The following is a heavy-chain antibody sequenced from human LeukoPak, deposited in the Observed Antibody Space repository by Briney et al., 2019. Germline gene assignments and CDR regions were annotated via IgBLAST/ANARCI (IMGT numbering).Heavy chain of an antibody. V-gene: IGHV3-15*01. J-gene: IGHJ4*02. Sequence: PGGSLRLSCAASGFTFSNAWMSWVRQAPGKGLEWVGRIKSKTDGGTTDYAAPVKGRFTISRDDSKNTLYLQMNSLKTEDTAVYYCTTDRVGRRGYSSGWYYFDYWGQGTLVTVSS. D-gene: IGHD6-19*01. CDR3: TTDRVGRRGYSSGWYYFDY. CDR1: GFTFSNAW. CDR2: IKSKTDGGTT.